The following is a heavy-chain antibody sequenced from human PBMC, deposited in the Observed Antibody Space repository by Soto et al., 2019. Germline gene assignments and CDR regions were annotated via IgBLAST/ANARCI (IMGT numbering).Heavy chain of an antibody. J-gene: IGHJ6*02. V-gene: IGHV5-51*01. CDR1: GYTCTNYW. CDR2: IYPGDSDT. Sequence: GESLKISCKGSGYTCTNYWIGWVRQMPGKGLEWMGIIYPGDSDTKYNPSFQGQVTISADKSITTTYLRWTSLKASDTAIYYCAASIFYYGMDVWGQGTTVTVYS. CDR3: AASIFYYGMDV.